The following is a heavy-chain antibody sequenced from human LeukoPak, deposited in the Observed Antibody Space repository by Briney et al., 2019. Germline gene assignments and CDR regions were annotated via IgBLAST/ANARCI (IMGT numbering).Heavy chain of an antibody. CDR3: ARDLPEAYCSSTSCPSMAGYYYYMDV. J-gene: IGHJ6*03. D-gene: IGHD2-2*01. Sequence: PSETLSLTCTVSGGSISSGSYYWSWIRQPAGKGLEWIGRIYTSGSTNYNPSLKSRVTISVDTSKNQFSLKLSSVTAADTAVYYCARDLPEAYCSSTSCPSMAGYYYYMDVWGKGTTVTVSS. V-gene: IGHV4-61*02. CDR2: IYTSGST. CDR1: GGSISSGSYY.